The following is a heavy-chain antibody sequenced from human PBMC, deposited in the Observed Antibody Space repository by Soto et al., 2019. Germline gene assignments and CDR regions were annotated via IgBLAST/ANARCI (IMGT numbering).Heavy chain of an antibody. J-gene: IGHJ2*01. CDR1: GFTFSSYA. CDR2: ISYDGSNK. D-gene: IGHD2-2*01. V-gene: IGHV3-30-3*01. Sequence: GSLRLSCAASGFTFSSYAMHWVRQAPGKGLEWVAVISYDGSNKYYADSVKGRFTISRDNSKNTLYLQMNSLRAEDTAVYYCARVHGQGYCSSTSCYSFFWYFDLWGRGTLVTVSS. CDR3: ARVHGQGYCSSTSCYSFFWYFDL.